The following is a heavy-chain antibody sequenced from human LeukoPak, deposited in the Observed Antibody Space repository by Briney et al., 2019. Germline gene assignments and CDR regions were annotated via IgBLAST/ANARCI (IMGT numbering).Heavy chain of an antibody. Sequence: SETLSLTCTVSGGSISSYYWSWIRQPPGKGLEWIGYIYYSGSTNYNPSLKSRVTISVDTSKNQFSLKLGSVTAADTAVYYCARATPQVNWFDPWGQGTLVTVSS. J-gene: IGHJ5*02. CDR2: IYYSGST. CDR3: ARATPQVNWFDP. V-gene: IGHV4-59*01. CDR1: GGSISSYY.